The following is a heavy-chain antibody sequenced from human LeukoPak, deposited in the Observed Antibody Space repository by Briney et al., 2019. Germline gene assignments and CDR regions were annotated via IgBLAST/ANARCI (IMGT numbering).Heavy chain of an antibody. J-gene: IGHJ4*02. Sequence: SETLSLTCAVYGGSFSGYYWSWIRQPPGKGLEWIGEINHSGSTNYNPSLKSRVTISVDTSKNQFSLKLSSVTAADTAVYYCARIYDSSGYYYVRPHRPYYFDYWGQGTLVTVSS. CDR2: INHSGST. CDR1: GGSFSGYY. V-gene: IGHV4-34*01. D-gene: IGHD3-22*01. CDR3: ARIYDSSGYYYVRPHRPYYFDY.